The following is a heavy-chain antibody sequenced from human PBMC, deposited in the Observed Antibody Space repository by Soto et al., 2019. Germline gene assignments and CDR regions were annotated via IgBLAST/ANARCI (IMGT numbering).Heavy chain of an antibody. CDR3: ASLGAGTYYYYGMDV. J-gene: IGHJ6*02. CDR2: ISYDGSNK. V-gene: IGHV3-30-3*01. Sequence: VGSLRLSCAASGFTFSSYAMHWVRQAPGKGLEWVAVISYDGSNKYYADSVKGRFTISRDNSKNTLYLQMNSLRAEDTAVYYCASLGAGTYYYYGMDVWGQGTTVTVSS. CDR1: GFTFSSYA. D-gene: IGHD6-13*01.